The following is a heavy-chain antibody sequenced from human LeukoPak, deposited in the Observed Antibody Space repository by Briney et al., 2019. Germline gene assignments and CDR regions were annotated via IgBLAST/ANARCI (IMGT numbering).Heavy chain of an antibody. CDR2: FDPEDGET. J-gene: IGHJ4*02. CDR3: ARASDYYGSGSPFDY. D-gene: IGHD3-10*01. Sequence: ASVKVSCKVSGYTLTELSMHWVRQAPGKGLEWMGGFDPEDGETIYAQKFQGRVTMTTDTSTSTAYMELRSLRSDDTAVYYCARASDYYGSGSPFDYWGQGTLVTVSS. V-gene: IGHV1-24*01. CDR1: GYTLTELS.